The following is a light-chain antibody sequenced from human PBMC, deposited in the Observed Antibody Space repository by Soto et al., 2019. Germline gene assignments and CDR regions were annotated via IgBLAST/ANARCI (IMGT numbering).Light chain of an antibody. V-gene: IGKV3-20*01. CDR1: QSVSSY. CDR3: QQYGSSPPTLT. CDR2: GAS. J-gene: IGKJ4*01. Sequence: EIVLTQSPVTLSLSPGERATLSCRASQSVSSYLAWYQQKPGQAPRLLIYGASSRATGIPDRFSGSGSGTDFTLTISRLEPEDFAVYYCQQYGSSPPTLTFGGGTKVDI.